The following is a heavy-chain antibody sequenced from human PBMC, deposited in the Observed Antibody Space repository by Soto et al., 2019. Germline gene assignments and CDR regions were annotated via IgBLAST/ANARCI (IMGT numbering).Heavy chain of an antibody. D-gene: IGHD3-10*01. Sequence: QVQLVQSGAEVKKPGSSVKVSCKASVGTFSSYTISWVRQAPGQGLEWMGRIIPILGIANYAQKFQGRVTITADKSTSTAYMELSSLRSEDTAVYYCAREVAYYGSGSYFDPWGQGTLVTVSS. J-gene: IGHJ5*02. CDR2: IIPILGIA. CDR1: VGTFSSYT. CDR3: AREVAYYGSGSYFDP. V-gene: IGHV1-69*08.